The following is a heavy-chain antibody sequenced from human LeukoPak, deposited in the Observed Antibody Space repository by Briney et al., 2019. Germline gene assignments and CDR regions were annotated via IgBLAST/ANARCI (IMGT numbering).Heavy chain of an antibody. CDR3: ARVCRNSTSCYGVDFDY. CDR2: ISAYNGNT. D-gene: IGHD2-2*01. V-gene: IGHV1-18*04. J-gene: IGHJ4*02. CDR1: GYTFTSYG. Sequence: GASVKVSCKASGYTFTSYGISWVRQAPGQGLEWMGWISAYNGNTNYAQKLQGRVTMTTDTSTSTAYMELRSLRSDDTAVYYCARVCRNSTSCYGVDFDYWGQGTLVTVSS.